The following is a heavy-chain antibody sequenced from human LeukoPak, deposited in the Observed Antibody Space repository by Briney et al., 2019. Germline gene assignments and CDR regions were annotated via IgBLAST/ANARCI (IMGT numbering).Heavy chain of an antibody. D-gene: IGHD6-19*01. V-gene: IGHV1-2*02. Sequence: GASVKVSCKASGYTFTGYYIHWVRQAPGQGLEWMGWINPNSGGSKYAQKFQGRVTMTRDTSISTAYMELSRLRYDDTAVYYCARDDSSGWYGVDYWGQGTLVTVSS. CDR2: INPNSGGS. CDR3: ARDDSSGWYGVDY. CDR1: GYTFTGYY. J-gene: IGHJ4*02.